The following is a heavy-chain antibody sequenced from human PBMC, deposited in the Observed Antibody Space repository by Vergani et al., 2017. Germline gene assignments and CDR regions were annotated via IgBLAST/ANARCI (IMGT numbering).Heavy chain of an antibody. J-gene: IGHJ4*02. Sequence: VQLQESGPGLVKPSETLSLTCTVSGGSISSYYWSWIRQPQGKGLEWIGYIYYSGSTNYNPSLKSRVTISVDTSKNQFSLKLSSVTAADTAVYYCARVDSSGWTYFDYWGQGTLVTVSS. CDR2: IYYSGST. V-gene: IGHV4-59*01. D-gene: IGHD6-19*01. CDR1: GGSISSYY. CDR3: ARVDSSGWTYFDY.